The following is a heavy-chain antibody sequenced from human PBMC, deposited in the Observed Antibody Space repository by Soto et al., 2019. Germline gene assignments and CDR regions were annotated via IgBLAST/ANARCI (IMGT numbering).Heavy chain of an antibody. CDR2: ISPYSGNT. Sequence: QVQLVQSGDEVRKPGSSVKVSCKASGYIFVNYGIAWVRQAPGQGLEWMGWISPYSGNTHYASKVQGRHAMTTDTSNSTANMALGSLTSVDTAVYYCAMVDNYVTPTPHDVWGQGTTVTVSS. J-gene: IGHJ6*02. V-gene: IGHV1-18*01. D-gene: IGHD3-16*01. CDR1: GYIFVNYG. CDR3: AMVDNYVTPTPHDV.